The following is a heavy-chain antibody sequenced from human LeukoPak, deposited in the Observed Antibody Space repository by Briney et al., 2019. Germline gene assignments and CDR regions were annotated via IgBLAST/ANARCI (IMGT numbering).Heavy chain of an antibody. CDR2: ISGSGGST. Sequence: GSLRLSCAASGFTFSNFAMNWVRQAPGKGLEWVSTISGSGGSTYYADSVKGRFTISRDNSKNTLYLQMNSLRAEDTAVYYCAKMVHTEQWLVPFDYWGQGTLVTVSS. V-gene: IGHV3-23*01. D-gene: IGHD6-19*01. CDR1: GFTFSNFA. CDR3: AKMVHTEQWLVPFDY. J-gene: IGHJ4*02.